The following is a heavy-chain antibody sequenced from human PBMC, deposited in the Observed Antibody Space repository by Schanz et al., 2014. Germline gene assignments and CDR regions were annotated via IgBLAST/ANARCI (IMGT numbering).Heavy chain of an antibody. CDR2: ITGASDHI. CDR3: AKTPREYCNYDSCPNWFDS. CDR1: GFIFGSSV. Sequence: EVQLLESGGGLIQPGGSLRLSCAASGFIFGSSVMAWVRQAPGKGLEWVSGITGASDHIDYADSVKGRFTVSRDNSKNTLYLQMSSLRAEDMAVYYCAKTPREYCNYDSCPNWFDSWGQGTLVTPSS. V-gene: IGHV3-23*01. D-gene: IGHD2-15*01. J-gene: IGHJ5*01.